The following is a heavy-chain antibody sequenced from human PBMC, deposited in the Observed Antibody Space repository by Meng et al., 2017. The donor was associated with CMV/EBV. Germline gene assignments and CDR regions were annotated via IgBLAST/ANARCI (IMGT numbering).Heavy chain of an antibody. CDR2: IYTSGST. V-gene: IGHV4-4*07. CDR1: GGSVSSYH. CDR3: ARVLRWNGVIDY. Sequence: LKGSGPARLYSRDTLSLTFTVFGGSVSSYHWSWLRQPAGKGLEWIGRIYTSGSTNYNPSLKSRVTMSVDTSKNQFSLKLSSVTAADTAVYYCARVLRWNGVIDYWGQGTLVTVSS. J-gene: IGHJ4*02. D-gene: IGHD4-23*01.